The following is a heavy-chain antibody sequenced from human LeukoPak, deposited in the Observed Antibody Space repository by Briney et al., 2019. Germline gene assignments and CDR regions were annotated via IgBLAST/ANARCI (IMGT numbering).Heavy chain of an antibody. D-gene: IGHD3-22*01. V-gene: IGHV4-30-4*01. CDR2: TYYSGST. CDR1: GVSISSGDYY. Sequence: SETLSLTCTVSGVSISSGDYYWSWIRQPPGKGLEWIGYTYYSGSTYYNPSLKSRVTISVNTSKNQFSLKLSSVTAADTAVYYCARPYYYDSRIDPWGQGTRVTVSS. CDR3: ARPYYYDSRIDP. J-gene: IGHJ5*02.